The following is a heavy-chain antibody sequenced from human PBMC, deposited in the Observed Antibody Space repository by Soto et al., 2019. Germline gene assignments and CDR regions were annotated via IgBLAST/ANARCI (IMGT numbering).Heavy chain of an antibody. CDR3: ARDIPTVTTSWFDP. V-gene: IGHV4-31*03. D-gene: IGHD4-17*01. Sequence: QVQLQESGPGLVKPSQTLSLTCTVSGGSISSGGYYWSWIRQHPGKGLEWIGYIYYSGSTYYNPSLKSRVTIAVDTSKNQFSLKLSSVTAADTAVYYCARDIPTVTTSWFDPWGQGTLVTVSS. J-gene: IGHJ5*02. CDR2: IYYSGST. CDR1: GGSISSGGYY.